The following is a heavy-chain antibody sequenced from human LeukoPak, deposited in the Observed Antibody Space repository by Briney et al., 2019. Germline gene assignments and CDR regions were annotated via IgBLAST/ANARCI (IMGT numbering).Heavy chain of an antibody. CDR3: ARHNGLWFGELFLDN. D-gene: IGHD3-10*01. Sequence: GDSLKISCKSSGYSFTTSWIGWVRQMPGKGLEWMGIIYPDDSDTRYSPSFRGQVTISADKSISTAYLQWSSLKASDTAMYYCARHNGLWFGELFLDNWGQGTLVTVSS. CDR1: GYSFTTSW. J-gene: IGHJ4*02. CDR2: IYPDDSDT. V-gene: IGHV5-51*01.